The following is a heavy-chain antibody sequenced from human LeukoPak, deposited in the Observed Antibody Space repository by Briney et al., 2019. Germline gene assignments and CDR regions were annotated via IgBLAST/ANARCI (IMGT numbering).Heavy chain of an antibody. J-gene: IGHJ4*02. CDR1: GFTFSSYA. CDR2: ISGSGGST. V-gene: IGHV3-23*01. D-gene: IGHD3-22*01. CDR3: AKDPYYYDSSGYYNY. Sequence: SGGSLRLSCAASGFTFSSYAMSWVRQAPGKGLEWVSAISGSGGSTYYADSVKGRFTISRDNSKNTLYLQMDSLRAEDTAVYYCAKDPYYYDSSGYYNYWGQGTLVTVSS.